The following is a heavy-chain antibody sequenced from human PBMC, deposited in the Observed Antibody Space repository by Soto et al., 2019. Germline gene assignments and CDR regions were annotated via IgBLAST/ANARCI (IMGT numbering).Heavy chain of an antibody. D-gene: IGHD2-15*01. J-gene: IGHJ4*02. V-gene: IGHV1-46*01. Sequence: QVQLVQSGAEVKKPGASVKVSCKASGYTFTSHSIHRVRQAPGQGLEWMGIVNRSGVTANYAQKFQGRVTMTRDTSTNTVYMELSSLRSEDTAVYYCARRYCSGGSCFCDYWGQGTLVSVSS. CDR3: ARRYCSGGSCFCDY. CDR2: VNRSGVTA. CDR1: GYTFTSHS.